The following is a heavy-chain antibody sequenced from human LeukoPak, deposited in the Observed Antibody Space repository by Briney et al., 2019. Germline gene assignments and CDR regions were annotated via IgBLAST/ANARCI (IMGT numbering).Heavy chain of an antibody. Sequence: VKPSETLSLTCAVSGYSISSSNWRGWIRQPPGKGLECIGYIYYSGSTYYNPSLKSLVTMSVDTSKNQFSLKLSSVTAVDTAVYCCASNGGVYGNAFDSWGQGNLVTVSS. CDR2: IYYSGST. V-gene: IGHV4-28*01. CDR3: ASNGGVYGNAFDS. J-gene: IGHJ4*02. CDR1: GYSISSSNW. D-gene: IGHD1-1*01.